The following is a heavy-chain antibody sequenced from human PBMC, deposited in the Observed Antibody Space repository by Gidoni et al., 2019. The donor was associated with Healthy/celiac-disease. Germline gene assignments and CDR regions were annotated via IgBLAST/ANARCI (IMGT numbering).Heavy chain of an antibody. J-gene: IGHJ5*02. V-gene: IGHV3-74*01. CDR3: ARDLTPSKQPTPNWFDP. D-gene: IGHD6-13*01. CDR1: GFTFSSYW. Sequence: EVQLVESGGGLVQPGGSLRLSCAASGFTFSSYWMHWVRQAPGKGLVWVSRINSDGSSTSYADPVKGRFTISRDNAKNTLYLQMNSLRAEDTAVYYCARDLTPSKQPTPNWFDPWGQGTLVTVSS. CDR2: INSDGSST.